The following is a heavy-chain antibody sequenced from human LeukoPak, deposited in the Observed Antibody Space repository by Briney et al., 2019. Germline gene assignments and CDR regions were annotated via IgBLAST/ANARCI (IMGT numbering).Heavy chain of an antibody. CDR2: ISGSAGDT. CDR3: AKGTGMDV. V-gene: IGHV3-23*01. CDR1: GFTFSNYA. J-gene: IGHJ6*02. Sequence: GGSLRLSCAASGFTFSNYAMSWVRQAPGKGLEWVSTISGSAGDTYYADSVKGRFTISRDNSKNTLYLQMNSLRAEDTAVYYCAKGTGMDVWGQGTTVTVSS.